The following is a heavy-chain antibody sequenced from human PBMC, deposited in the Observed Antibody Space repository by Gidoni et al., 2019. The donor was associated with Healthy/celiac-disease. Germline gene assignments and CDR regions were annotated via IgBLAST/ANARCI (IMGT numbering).Heavy chain of an antibody. CDR2: INYSGST. CDR3: AGLVKSDRRTIFGVVNPPDAFDI. Sequence: QVQLQQWGAGLLKPSETLSLTCAVYGGSFSGYYWSWIRQPPGKGLEWIGEINYSGSTNYNPSLKSRVTISVDTSKNQFSLKLSSVTAADTAVYYCAGLVKSDRRTIFGVVNPPDAFDIWGQGTMVTVSS. J-gene: IGHJ3*02. V-gene: IGHV4-34*01. CDR1: GGSFSGYY. D-gene: IGHD3-3*01.